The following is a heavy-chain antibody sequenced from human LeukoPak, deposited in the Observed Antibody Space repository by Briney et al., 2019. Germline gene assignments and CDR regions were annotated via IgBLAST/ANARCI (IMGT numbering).Heavy chain of an antibody. J-gene: IGHJ4*02. CDR1: GYSISSGYY. CDR3: ASQGYFDWLSFDY. CDR2: IYHSGCT. Sequence: SETLSLTCTVSGYSISSGYYWGWIRQPPGKGLEWIGSIYHSGCTYYNPSLKSRVTISVDTSKNQFSLKLSSVTAADTAVYYCASQGYFDWLSFDYWGQGTLVTVSS. V-gene: IGHV4-38-2*02. D-gene: IGHD3-9*01.